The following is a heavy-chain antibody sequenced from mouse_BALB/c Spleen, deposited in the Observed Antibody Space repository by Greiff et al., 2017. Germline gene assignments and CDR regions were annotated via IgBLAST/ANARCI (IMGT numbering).Heavy chain of an antibody. CDR1: GYTFTDYA. CDR2: ISTYYGNT. J-gene: IGHJ1*01. Sequence: VMLVESGPELVRPGVSVKISCKGSGYTFTDYAMHWVKQSHAKSLEWIGVISTYYGNTNYNQKFKGKATMTVDKSSSTAYMELARLTSEDSAIYYCARGETGTGYFDVWGAGTTVTVSS. CDR3: ARGETGTGYFDV. D-gene: IGHD4-1*01. V-gene: IGHV1-67*01.